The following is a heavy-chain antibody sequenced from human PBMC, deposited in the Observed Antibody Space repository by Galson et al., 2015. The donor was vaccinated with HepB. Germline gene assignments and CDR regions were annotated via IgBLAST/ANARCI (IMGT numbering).Heavy chain of an antibody. CDR3: ASISGYSYGYGY. CDR1: GFTVSSYA. Sequence: SLRLSCAASGFTVSSYAMHWVRQAPGKGLEWVAVTSYDGSNKYYADSVKGRFTISRDNSKNTLYLQMDSLSTEDTAVYYCASISGYSYGYGYWGQGTLVTVSS. J-gene: IGHJ4*02. V-gene: IGHV3-30*04. CDR2: TSYDGSNK. D-gene: IGHD5-18*01.